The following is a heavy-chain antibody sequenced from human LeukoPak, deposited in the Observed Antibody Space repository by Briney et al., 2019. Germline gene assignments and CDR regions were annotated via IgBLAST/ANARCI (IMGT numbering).Heavy chain of an antibody. Sequence: ASVKVSCKASGYTFTSYYMHWVRQAPGQGLEWMGIINPSGGSTSYAQKFQGRVTMTRDMSTSTVYMELSSLRSEDTAVYYCARDSPMVRGVSHNHYYYYYMDVWGKGTTVTISS. J-gene: IGHJ6*03. CDR1: GYTFTSYY. CDR3: ARDSPMVRGVSHNHYYYYYMDV. V-gene: IGHV1-46*01. CDR2: INPSGGST. D-gene: IGHD3-10*01.